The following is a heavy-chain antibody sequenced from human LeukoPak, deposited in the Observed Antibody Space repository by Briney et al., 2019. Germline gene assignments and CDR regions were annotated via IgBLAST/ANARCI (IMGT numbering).Heavy chain of an antibody. J-gene: IGHJ4*02. D-gene: IGHD5-12*01. CDR1: GGPISSGSYY. CDR3: ARLGGYSGYDLDY. Sequence: SETLSLTCTVSGGPISSGSYYWSWIRQPAGKGLEWIGRIYNSGSTNYNPSLKSRVTISLDTSKNQFSLKLTSVTAADTAVYYCARLGGYSGYDLDYWGQGTLVTVSS. CDR2: IYNSGST. V-gene: IGHV4-61*02.